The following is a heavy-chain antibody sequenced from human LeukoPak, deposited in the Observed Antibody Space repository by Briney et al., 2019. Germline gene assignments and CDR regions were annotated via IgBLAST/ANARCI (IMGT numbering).Heavy chain of an antibody. D-gene: IGHD2-21*01. V-gene: IGHV3-23*01. CDR3: ASGIRGYYYYGMDV. CDR2: ISGSGSSA. Sequence: GGSLRLSCAASGFTFSSYVMSWVRQTPVKGLEWVSAISGSGSSAYYGDSVKGRFTISRDNSKNTLYLQMNSLRAEDTAIYYCASGIRGYYYYGMDVWGQGTTVTVSS. CDR1: GFTFSSYV. J-gene: IGHJ6*02.